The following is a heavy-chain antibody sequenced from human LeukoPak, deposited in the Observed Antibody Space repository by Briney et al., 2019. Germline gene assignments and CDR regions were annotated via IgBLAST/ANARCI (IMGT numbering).Heavy chain of an antibody. J-gene: IGHJ3*02. CDR3: ARSGLLLWFGELSAAFDI. Sequence: GSLRLSCAASGFTFSSYWMSWVRQAPGKGLEWIGEINHSGSTNYNPSLKSRVTISVDTSKNQFSLKLSSVTAADTAVYYCARSGLLLWFGELSAAFDIGGQGTMVTVSS. D-gene: IGHD3-10*01. V-gene: IGHV4-34*01. CDR1: GFTFSSYW. CDR2: INHSGST.